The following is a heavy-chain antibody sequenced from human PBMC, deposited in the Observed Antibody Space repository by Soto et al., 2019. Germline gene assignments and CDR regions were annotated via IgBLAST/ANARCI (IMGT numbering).Heavy chain of an antibody. CDR2: IKEDGSVK. CDR1: RLTFSPYW. J-gene: IGHJ4*02. CDR3: ARDVSSEYASILDV. V-gene: IGHV3-7*03. D-gene: IGHD3-3*01. Sequence: SLRLSCEGFRLTFSPYWMTWVRQAPGKGLEWVASIKEDGSVKNYADSVKGRFTVSRDNVKRAMFLQMTSVRVDDTAVYFCARDVSSEYASILDVWGRGARVTV.